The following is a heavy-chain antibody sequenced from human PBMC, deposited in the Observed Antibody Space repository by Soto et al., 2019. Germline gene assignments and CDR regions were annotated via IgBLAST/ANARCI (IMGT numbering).Heavy chain of an antibody. CDR2: IYYSGST. Sequence: SETLSLTCTVSGGSISSGDYYWSWIRQPPGKGLEWIGYIYYSGSTYYNPSLKSRVTISVDTSKNQFSLKLMSVTAADTAVYYCATGFNYYGAGTLKLDSWGQGTLVTVSS. J-gene: IGHJ4*02. D-gene: IGHD3-10*01. V-gene: IGHV4-30-4*02. CDR3: ATGFNYYGAGTLKLDS. CDR1: GGSISSGDYY.